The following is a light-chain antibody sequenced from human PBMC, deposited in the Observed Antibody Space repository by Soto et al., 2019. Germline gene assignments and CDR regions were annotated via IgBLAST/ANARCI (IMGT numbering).Light chain of an antibody. Sequence: EVVLTQSPGTLSLSPGERATLYCRASQSVSSSRLAWYRQKPGQAPRLLIYGASSRATGIPARFSGSGSEIEFTLTITSLQSEDFAVYYCQHYNNWPAWTFGQGTKVDI. J-gene: IGKJ1*01. V-gene: IGKV3D-15*01. CDR3: QHYNNWPAWT. CDR1: QSVSSS. CDR2: GAS.